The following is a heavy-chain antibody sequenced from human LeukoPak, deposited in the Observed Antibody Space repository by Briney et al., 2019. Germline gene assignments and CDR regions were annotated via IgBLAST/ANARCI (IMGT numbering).Heavy chain of an antibody. CDR1: GDSVSSNSAA. CDR3: ARDQSIAVADIYYYYGMDV. J-gene: IGHJ6*02. Sequence: SQTLSLTCAISGDSVSSNSAAWNWIRQSPSRGLEWLGRTYYRSKWYNDYAVSVKSRITINPDTSKNQFSLQLNSETPEDTAVYYCARDQSIAVADIYYYYGMDVWGQGTTVTVSS. D-gene: IGHD6-19*01. V-gene: IGHV6-1*01. CDR2: TYYRSKWYN.